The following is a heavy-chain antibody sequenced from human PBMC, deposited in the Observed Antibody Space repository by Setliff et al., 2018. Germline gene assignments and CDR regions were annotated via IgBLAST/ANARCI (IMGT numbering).Heavy chain of an antibody. D-gene: IGHD4-17*01. Sequence: PGGSLRLSCGASGFTFSTYWMSWVRQAPGKGLEWVANIKQDGSEKYYVDSVKGRFTISKDNAKNSLYLQMNSLRAEDTAVYYCARAGPPYDYFDYWGQGTLVTVSS. CDR1: GFTFSTYW. J-gene: IGHJ4*02. V-gene: IGHV3-7*01. CDR3: ARAGPPYDYFDY. CDR2: IKQDGSEK.